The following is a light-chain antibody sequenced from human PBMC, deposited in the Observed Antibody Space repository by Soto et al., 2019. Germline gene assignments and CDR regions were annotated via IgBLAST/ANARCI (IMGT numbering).Light chain of an antibody. CDR1: QSISNR. CDR3: QQSDTYSRT. J-gene: IGKJ1*01. V-gene: IGKV1-5*03. Sequence: DIQMTQSPSTLSAAVGDRVTITCRASQSISNRLAWYQQKPGKAPKLLIYMASILESGVPSRFSGSGSGTEFTLTVSSLQPDDFASYYCQQSDTYSRTFGQGTKVEIK. CDR2: MAS.